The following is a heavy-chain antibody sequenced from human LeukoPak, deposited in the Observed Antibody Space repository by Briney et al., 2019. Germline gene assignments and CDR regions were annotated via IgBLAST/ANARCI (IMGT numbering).Heavy chain of an antibody. V-gene: IGHV3-21*01. CDR2: ISSSSSYT. CDR3: ARDAGSYEAPFDY. Sequence: GGSLRLSCAASGFTFSSYSMNWVRQAPGKGLEWVSSISSSSSYTYYADSVKGRFTISRDNAKNSLYLQMNSLRAEDTAVYYCARDAGSYEAPFDYWGQGTLVTVSS. J-gene: IGHJ4*02. D-gene: IGHD1-26*01. CDR1: GFTFSSYS.